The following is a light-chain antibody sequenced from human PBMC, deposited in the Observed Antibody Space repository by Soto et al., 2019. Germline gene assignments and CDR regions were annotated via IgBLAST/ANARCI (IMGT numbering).Light chain of an antibody. Sequence: QSVLTQPPSVSGAPGQRVNISCTGSSSNIGAGHDVHWYQHLPGGAPKLLIFPNTNRPSGVPDRFSASRSGTSASLAIAGLQAEDEADYYCQSYDSSLGPYLFGTGTKVTVL. V-gene: IGLV1-40*01. CDR2: PNT. J-gene: IGLJ1*01. CDR3: QSYDSSLGPYL. CDR1: SSNIGAGHD.